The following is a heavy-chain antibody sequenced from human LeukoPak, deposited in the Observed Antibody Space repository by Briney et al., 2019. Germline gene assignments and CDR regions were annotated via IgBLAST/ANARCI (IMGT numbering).Heavy chain of an antibody. J-gene: IGHJ4*02. Sequence: SETLSLTCTVSGGSISNNNYYWGWIRQPPGKGLEWIGIISYSGSTYHNPSLKSRVTISVATSKNQFSLKLSSVTAADTAVYYCARHEGDGFDYWGQGTLVTVSS. V-gene: IGHV4-39*01. CDR2: ISYSGST. D-gene: IGHD5-24*01. CDR3: ARHEGDGFDY. CDR1: GGSISNNNYY.